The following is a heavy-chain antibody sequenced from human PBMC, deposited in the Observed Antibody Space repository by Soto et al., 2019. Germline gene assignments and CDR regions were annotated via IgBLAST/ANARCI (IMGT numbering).Heavy chain of an antibody. CDR3: ARGRGYSGYDTNWFDP. V-gene: IGHV1-69*13. Sequence: ASVKVSCKASGGTSSSYAISWVRQAPGQGLEWMGGIIPIFGTANYAQKFQGRVTITADESTSTAYMELSSLRSEDTAVYYCARGRGYSGYDTNWFDPWGQGTLVTVSS. CDR1: GGTSSSYA. D-gene: IGHD5-12*01. CDR2: IIPIFGTA. J-gene: IGHJ5*02.